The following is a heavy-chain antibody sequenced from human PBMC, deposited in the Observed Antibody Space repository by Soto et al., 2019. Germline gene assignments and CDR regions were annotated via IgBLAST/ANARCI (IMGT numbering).Heavy chain of an antibody. V-gene: IGHV3-30*18. CDR3: AKVRYYYDSSGPLPQDAFDI. J-gene: IGHJ3*02. D-gene: IGHD3-22*01. CDR2: ISYDGSNK. CDR1: GFTFSSYG. Sequence: PGGSLRLSRAASGFTFSSYGMHWVRQAPGKGLEWVAVISYDGSNKYYAETVKGRFTISRDNSKNTLYLQMNSLRAEDTVVYYCAKVRYYYDSSGPLPQDAFDIWGQGTMVTVSS.